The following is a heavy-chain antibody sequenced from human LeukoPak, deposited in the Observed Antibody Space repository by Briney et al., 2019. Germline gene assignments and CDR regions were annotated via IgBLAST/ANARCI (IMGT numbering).Heavy chain of an antibody. D-gene: IGHD5-18*01. J-gene: IGHJ4*02. CDR3: ARDRGNTAMVTPYYFDY. CDR1: GGSFSGYY. V-gene: IGHV4-34*09. Sequence: SETLSLTCVVYGGSFSGYYWSWIRQPPGKGLEWIGYIYYSGSTYYNPSLKSRVTISVDTSKNQFSLKLSSVTAADTAVYYCARDRGNTAMVTPYYFDYWGQGTLVTVSS. CDR2: IYYSGST.